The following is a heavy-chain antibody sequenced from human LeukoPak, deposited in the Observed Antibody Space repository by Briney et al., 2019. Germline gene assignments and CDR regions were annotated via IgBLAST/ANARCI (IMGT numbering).Heavy chain of an antibody. J-gene: IGHJ4*02. CDR3: ARGGSMVRGVL. D-gene: IGHD3-10*01. Sequence: GGSLRLSCAASGFTFSDYFMNWVRQAPGKGLEWVSAMNSGGETYYADSVRGRFIISRDKSRNTLYLQMNSLRVDDTAVYYCARGGSMVRGVLWGQGTLVTVSS. CDR1: GFTFSDYF. CDR2: MNSGGET. V-gene: IGHV3-53*01.